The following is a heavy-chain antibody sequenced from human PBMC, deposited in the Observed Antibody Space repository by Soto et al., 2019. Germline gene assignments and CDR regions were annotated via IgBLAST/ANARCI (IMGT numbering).Heavy chain of an antibody. V-gene: IGHV4-34*01. CDR1: GGSFSGYY. D-gene: IGHD5-18*01. Sequence: SETLSLTCAVYGGSFSGYYWSWIRQPPGKGLEWIGEINHSGSTNYNPSLKSRVTISVDTSKNQFSLKLSSVTAADTAVYYCARCGARTQLWLYAFDIWGQGTMVTVSS. CDR3: ARCGARTQLWLYAFDI. J-gene: IGHJ3*02. CDR2: INHSGST.